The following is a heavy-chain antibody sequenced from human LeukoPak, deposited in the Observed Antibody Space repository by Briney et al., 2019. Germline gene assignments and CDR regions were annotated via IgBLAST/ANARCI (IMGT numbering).Heavy chain of an antibody. J-gene: IGHJ3*02. D-gene: IGHD1-26*01. CDR1: GFTFSSYG. V-gene: IGHV3-30*18. Sequence: GGSLRLSCAASGFTFSSYGMHWVRQAPGKGLEWVAVISYDGSNKYYADSVKGRFTISRDNSKNTLYLQMNSLRAEDTAVYYCAKVGGSYYIQDAFDIWGQGTMVTVSS. CDR3: AKVGGSYYIQDAFDI. CDR2: ISYDGSNK.